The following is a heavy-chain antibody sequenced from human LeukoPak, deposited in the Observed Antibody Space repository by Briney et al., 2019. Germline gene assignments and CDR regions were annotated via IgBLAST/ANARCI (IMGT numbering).Heavy chain of an antibody. Sequence: PSETLSLTCAVYGGSFSGYYWSWIRQPPGKGLEWIGYIYHSGSTYYNPSLKSRVTISVDRSKNQFSLKLSSVTAADTAVYYCARATGWTTGYYFDYWGQGTLVTVSS. V-gene: IGHV4-34*01. CDR2: IYHSGST. CDR3: ARATGWTTGYYFDY. CDR1: GGSFSGYY. D-gene: IGHD4-17*01. J-gene: IGHJ4*02.